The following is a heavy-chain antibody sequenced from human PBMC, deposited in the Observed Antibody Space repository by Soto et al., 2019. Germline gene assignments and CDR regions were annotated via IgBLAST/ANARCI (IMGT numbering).Heavy chain of an antibody. CDR3: TTERHVLRFLEWLSPSYLFDE. CDR1: GFTFSNAW. J-gene: IGHJ4*02. V-gene: IGHV3-15*01. CDR2: IKSKTDGGTT. Sequence: LRLSCAASGFTFSNAWMSWVRQAPGKGLEWVGRIKSKTDGGTTDYAAPVKGRFTISRDDSKNTLYLQMNSLKTEDTAVYYCTTERHVLRFLEWLSPSYLFDEWGQGTLVTVSS. D-gene: IGHD3-3*01.